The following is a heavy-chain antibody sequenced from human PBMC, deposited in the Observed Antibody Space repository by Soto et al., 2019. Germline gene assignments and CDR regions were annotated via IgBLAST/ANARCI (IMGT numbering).Heavy chain of an antibody. CDR2: FVPIFRTA. V-gene: IGHV1-69*01. D-gene: IGHD3-22*01. Sequence: QVQLVQSGAEVKKPGSSVKVSCKASGGTFSDFCISWVRQAPGQGLEWIGGFVPIFRTADYAQNFQHRVTITADESTSTAYMELSSLRSDDTAVYYCASSKGGSPYYYDSSGKLRPYYDAMDVWGQGTTVTVSS. J-gene: IGHJ6*02. CDR1: GGTFSDFC. CDR3: ASSKGGSPYYYDSSGKLRPYYDAMDV.